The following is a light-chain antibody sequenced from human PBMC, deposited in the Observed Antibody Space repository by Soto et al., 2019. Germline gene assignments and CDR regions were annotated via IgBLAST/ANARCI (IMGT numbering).Light chain of an antibody. CDR2: GAS. CDR3: QQYHDWSPIS. V-gene: IGKV3-15*01. CDR1: QTVSDD. Sequence: EIVMTQSPATLFVSPGERATLSCRASQTVSDDLAWYQQKPGQAPRLLIYGASTRATDIPARFSGGWSGTEVTLTVSSLPSEDSAIYYGQQYHDWSPISFGRGTKVNI. J-gene: IGKJ3*01.